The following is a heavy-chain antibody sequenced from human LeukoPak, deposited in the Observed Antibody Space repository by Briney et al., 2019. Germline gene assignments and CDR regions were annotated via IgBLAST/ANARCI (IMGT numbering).Heavy chain of an antibody. CDR1: GYSISSGYN. D-gene: IGHD2-2*01. Sequence: SETLSLTCSVSGYSISSGYNWGWIRQPPGKGLEWIGSIYHSGSTDYNPSLKSRVTISVDTTKNQFSLNLSSVTAADTAVYYCARRQYQLPFDYWGQGTLVTVSS. CDR3: ARRQYQLPFDY. J-gene: IGHJ4*02. V-gene: IGHV4-38-2*01. CDR2: IYHSGST.